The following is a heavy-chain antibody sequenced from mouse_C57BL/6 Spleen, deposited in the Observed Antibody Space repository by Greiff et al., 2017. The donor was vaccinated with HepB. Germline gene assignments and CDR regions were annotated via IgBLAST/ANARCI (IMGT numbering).Heavy chain of an antibody. J-gene: IGHJ4*01. CDR3: AKHDGSSYAMDY. V-gene: IGHV2-6-1*01. CDR1: GFSLTSYG. Sequence: VQLKESGPGLVAPSQCLSITCTGSGFSLTSYGVHWVRQPPGKGLEWLVVIWSDGSTTYNSALKSRLSISKDNSKSHVFLKMNSLHTDDTAMYYCAKHDGSSYAMDYWGQGTSVTVSS. D-gene: IGHD1-1*01. CDR2: IWSDGST.